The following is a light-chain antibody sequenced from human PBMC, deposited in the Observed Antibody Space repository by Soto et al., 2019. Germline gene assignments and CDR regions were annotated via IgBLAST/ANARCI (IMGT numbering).Light chain of an antibody. CDR2: AAS. CDR3: QQYYSYPTIT. V-gene: IGKV1-39*01. J-gene: IGKJ5*01. CDR1: QSISSY. Sequence: DIQMTQCPSSLSASVVDRVTITCRASQSISSYLNWYQQKPGKAPKLLIYAASSLQSGVPSRFSGSGSGTDFTLTISCLQSEDFATYYCQQYYSYPTITFGQGTRLEIK.